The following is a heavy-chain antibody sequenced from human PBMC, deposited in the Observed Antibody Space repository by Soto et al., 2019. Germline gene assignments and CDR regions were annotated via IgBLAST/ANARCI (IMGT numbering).Heavy chain of an antibody. J-gene: IGHJ6*02. CDR3: ARSYYYDSSGYWPNYYYGMDV. D-gene: IGHD3-22*01. CDR2: IIPILGIA. CDR1: GGTFSSYT. Sequence: GASVKVSCKASGGTFSSYTISWVRQAPGQGLEWMGRIIPILGIANYAQKFQGRVTITADKSTSTAYMELSSLRSEDTAVYYCARSYYYDSSGYWPNYYYGMDVWGQGTTVTVSS. V-gene: IGHV1-69*02.